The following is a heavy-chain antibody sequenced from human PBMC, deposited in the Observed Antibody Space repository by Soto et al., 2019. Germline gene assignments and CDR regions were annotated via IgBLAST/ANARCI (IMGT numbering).Heavy chain of an antibody. CDR2: ISGSGGST. Sequence: PGGSLRLSCAASGFTFSSYAMSWVRQAPGKGLEWVSAISGSGGSTYYADSVKGRFTSSRDNSKNTLYLQMNSLRAEDTAVYYCAKDVIVVVPAAIDYYYYGMDVWGQGTTVTVSS. CDR1: GFTFSSYA. J-gene: IGHJ6*02. V-gene: IGHV3-23*01. D-gene: IGHD2-2*01. CDR3: AKDVIVVVPAAIDYYYYGMDV.